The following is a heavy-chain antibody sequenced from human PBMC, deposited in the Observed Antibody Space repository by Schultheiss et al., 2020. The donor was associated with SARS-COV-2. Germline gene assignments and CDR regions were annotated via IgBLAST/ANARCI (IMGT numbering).Heavy chain of an antibody. CDR1: GFTFSSYS. CDR3: ARLRYFDWLSDPGGESDY. D-gene: IGHD3-9*01. J-gene: IGHJ4*02. V-gene: IGHV3-21*01. Sequence: GESLKISCAASGFTFSSYSMNWVRQAPGKGLEWVSSISSSSSYIYYADSVKGRFTISRDNAKNSLYLQMNSLRAEDTAVYYCARLRYFDWLSDPGGESDYWGQGTLVTVSS. CDR2: ISSSSSYI.